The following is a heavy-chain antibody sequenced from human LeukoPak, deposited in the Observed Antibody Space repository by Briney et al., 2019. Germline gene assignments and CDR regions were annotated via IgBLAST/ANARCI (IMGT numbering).Heavy chain of an antibody. D-gene: IGHD6-13*01. V-gene: IGHV3-74*01. J-gene: IGHJ4*02. CDR1: GFTFSNYW. CDR2: IKSAGSST. Sequence: PGGSLRLSCAASGFTFSNYWMHSVRQAPGKGPVWVSRIKSAGSSTRFADSVQGRFTISRDNGKNTLYLQMNSLRAEDTAVYYCARGGDSSNWYPGYFDYWGQGALVTVSS. CDR3: ARGGDSSNWYPGYFDY.